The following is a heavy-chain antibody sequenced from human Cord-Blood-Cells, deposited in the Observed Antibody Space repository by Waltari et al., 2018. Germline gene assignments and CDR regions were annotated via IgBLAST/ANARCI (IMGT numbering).Heavy chain of an antibody. Sequence: QVQLVQSGAEVKKPGASVKVSCKVSGYTLTELSMHWVRQAPGKGLEWMGGFDPEDGETIYAQKFQGRVTMTEDTSTDTAYMELSSLRSEDTAVYYCATVPWLGQSYYYYYGMDVWGQGTTVTVSS. V-gene: IGHV1-24*01. CDR3: ATVPWLGQSYYYYYGMDV. CDR1: GYTLTELS. CDR2: FDPEDGET. D-gene: IGHD3-10*01. J-gene: IGHJ6*02.